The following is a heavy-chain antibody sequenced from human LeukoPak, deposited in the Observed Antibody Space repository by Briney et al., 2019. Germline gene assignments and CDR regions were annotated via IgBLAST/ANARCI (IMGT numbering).Heavy chain of an antibody. J-gene: IGHJ5*02. CDR1: GFPFSSHA. Sequence: GGSLSLSCAASGFPFSSHAMGRVRPPPGKGLEWVAAISNGKTYYADSVRGRFAISRDDSTNTVYLHMNSLRDEDTALYHCVREAGYCAPVCVKTNWFDPWGQGTLVTVSS. D-gene: IGHD2-15*01. CDR3: VREAGYCAPVCVKTNWFDP. CDR2: ISNGKT. V-gene: IGHV3-23*01.